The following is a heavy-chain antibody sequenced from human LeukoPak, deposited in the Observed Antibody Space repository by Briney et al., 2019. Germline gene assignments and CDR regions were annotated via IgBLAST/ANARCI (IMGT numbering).Heavy chain of an antibody. V-gene: IGHV3-30-3*01. Sequence: GGSLRLSCAASGFTFSSYAMHWVRQAPGKGLEWVAVISYDGSNKYYADSVKGRFTISRDNSKNTLYLQMNSLRAEDTAVYYCARLPDTAMPRDAFDIWGQGTMVTVSS. CDR1: GFTFSSYA. CDR3: ARLPDTAMPRDAFDI. D-gene: IGHD5-18*01. CDR2: ISYDGSNK. J-gene: IGHJ3*02.